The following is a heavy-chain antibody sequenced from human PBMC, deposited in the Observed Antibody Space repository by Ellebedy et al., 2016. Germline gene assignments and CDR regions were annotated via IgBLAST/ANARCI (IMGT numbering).Heavy chain of an antibody. Sequence: GESLKISXKGSGYRFANYWIGWVRQMPGKGLEWMGIIYPGDADTRYSPSFQGQVTISADKSISTAYLQWSSLKASDTAMYYCARATYCSTTTCYQFDYWGQGTLVTVSS. CDR1: GYRFANYW. D-gene: IGHD2-2*01. V-gene: IGHV5-51*01. CDR3: ARATYCSTTTCYQFDY. CDR2: IYPGDADT. J-gene: IGHJ4*02.